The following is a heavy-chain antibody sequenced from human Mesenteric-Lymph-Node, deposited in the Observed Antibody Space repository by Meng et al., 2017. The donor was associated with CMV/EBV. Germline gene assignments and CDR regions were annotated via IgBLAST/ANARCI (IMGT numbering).Heavy chain of an antibody. Sequence: GESLKISCAASGFIFSSYNMNWVRQAPGKGLEWVSSIGSSNSYIYYADSVKGRFTISRDNAKNSLYLQMNSLRAEDTAVYYCARWSGMDVWGQGTTVTVSS. CDR2: IGSSNSYI. V-gene: IGHV3-21*01. CDR1: GFIFSSYN. J-gene: IGHJ6*02. CDR3: ARWSGMDV. D-gene: IGHD3-3*01.